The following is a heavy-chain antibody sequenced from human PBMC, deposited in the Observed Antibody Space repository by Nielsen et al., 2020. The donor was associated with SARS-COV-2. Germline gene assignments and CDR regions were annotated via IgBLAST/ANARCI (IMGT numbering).Heavy chain of an antibody. V-gene: IGHV3-13*04. J-gene: IGHJ3*02. D-gene: IGHD4-17*01. CDR1: GFTFSSYD. CDR3: AREDGDYGAFDI. CDR2: IGTAGDT. Sequence: GESLKISCAASGFTFSSYDMHWVRQATGKGLEWVSAIGTAGDTYYPGSVKGRFTISRENAKNSLYLQMNSLRAGDTAVYYCAREDGDYGAFDIWGQGTMVTVSS.